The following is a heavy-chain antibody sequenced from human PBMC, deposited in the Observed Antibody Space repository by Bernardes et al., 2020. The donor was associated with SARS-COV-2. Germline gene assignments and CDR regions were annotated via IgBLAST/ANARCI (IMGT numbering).Heavy chain of an antibody. CDR2: IRGSGDNP. CDR3: GRDPNGDYVGAFDF. Sequence: GGSLRLSCAASGFAFRNYAMTWVRQAPGPGLEWVSTIRGSGDNPYYADSVRGRFTISRDNSKNTLYLEMNSLRAEDTADYYCGRDPNGDYVGAFDFWGQGTMVTGSS. CDR1: GFAFRNYA. V-gene: IGHV3-23*01. D-gene: IGHD4-17*01. J-gene: IGHJ3*01.